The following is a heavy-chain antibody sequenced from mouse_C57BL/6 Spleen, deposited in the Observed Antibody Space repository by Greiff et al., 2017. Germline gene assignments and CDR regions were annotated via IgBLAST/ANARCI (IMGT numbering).Heavy chain of an antibody. Sequence: EVKLMESGGGLVQPGESLKLSCESNEYEFPSHDMSWVRKTPEKRLELVADINSDGGSTYYPDTMERRFIISRDNTKKTLYLQRSRLRSEDTALYYGARHVPSYWYFDVWGTGTTVTVSS. CDR1: EYEFPSHD. V-gene: IGHV5-2*01. CDR2: INSDGGST. CDR3: ARHVPSYWYFDV. J-gene: IGHJ1*03. D-gene: IGHD5-1*01.